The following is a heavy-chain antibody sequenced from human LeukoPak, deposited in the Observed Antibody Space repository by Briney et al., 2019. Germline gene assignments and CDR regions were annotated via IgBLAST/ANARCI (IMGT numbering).Heavy chain of an antibody. D-gene: IGHD6-25*01. CDR3: AGRAARFFDY. CDR1: GDSLNSYY. Sequence: SETLSLTCTVSGDSLNSYYWTWIRQPPGEGLQWIGYIFYSGSSNYNASLRSRVAISVDTSKNQFSLKLTSVTAADTAVYYCAGRAARFFDYWGQGILVTISS. J-gene: IGHJ4*02. CDR2: IFYSGSS. V-gene: IGHV4-59*01.